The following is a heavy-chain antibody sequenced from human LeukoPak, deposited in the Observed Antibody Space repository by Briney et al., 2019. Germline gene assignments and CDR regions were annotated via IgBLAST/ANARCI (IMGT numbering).Heavy chain of an antibody. CDR2: ITGSGRSI. CDR3: VREGSGSTHYMVV. Sequence: PGGSLRLSCATSGFTFSSHDMNWVRQAPGKGLEWVSSITGSGRSIDYADSVKGRFAISRDNAKNPLFLQMDSLRAEDTAVYYCVREGSGSTHYMVVWGKGTTVTVSS. V-gene: IGHV3-21*01. CDR1: GFTFSSHD. J-gene: IGHJ6*03. D-gene: IGHD3-10*01.